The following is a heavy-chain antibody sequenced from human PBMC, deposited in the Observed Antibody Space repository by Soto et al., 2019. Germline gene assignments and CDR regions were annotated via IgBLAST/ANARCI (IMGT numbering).Heavy chain of an antibody. CDR3: ARVGLAGFWSRYYTEGDLPDY. Sequence: ASVKVSCKASGYTYTSYGISWVRQAPGQGLEWMGWMSTYNGNTNYAQKLQGRVTMTTDTSTTTAYMELRSLRSDDTAVYYCARVGLAGFWSRYYTEGDLPDYWGQGNLVTVSS. V-gene: IGHV1-18*04. D-gene: IGHD3-3*01. J-gene: IGHJ4*02. CDR2: MSTYNGNT. CDR1: GYTYTSYG.